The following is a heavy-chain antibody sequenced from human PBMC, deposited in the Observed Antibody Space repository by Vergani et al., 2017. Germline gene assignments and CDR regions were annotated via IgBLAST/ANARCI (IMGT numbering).Heavy chain of an antibody. CDR1: GGSFSGYY. Sequence: QVQLPQWGAGLLKPSETLSLTCAVYGGSFSGYYWSWIRQPPGKGLEWIGEINHSGSTNYNPSLKSLVTISVDTSKNQFSLNLSSVTAPATAVYYCASFSGYYYGSGPLDAFDIWGQGTMVTVSS. V-gene: IGHV4-34*01. CDR2: INHSGST. CDR3: ASFSGYYYGSGPLDAFDI. D-gene: IGHD3-10*01. J-gene: IGHJ3*02.